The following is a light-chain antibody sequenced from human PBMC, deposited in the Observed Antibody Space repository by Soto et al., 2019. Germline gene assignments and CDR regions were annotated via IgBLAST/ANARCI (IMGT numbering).Light chain of an antibody. CDR1: QSVSSY. V-gene: IGKV3-11*01. J-gene: IGKJ5*01. Sequence: ESVLTQSPATLSLSPGERATLSCRVSQSVSSYLAWYQQKPGQAPRLLIYDASNRATGIPARFSGSGSGTDFTLTISSLEPEDFAVYYCQQRSNWLITFGHGTRLEIK. CDR2: DAS. CDR3: QQRSNWLIT.